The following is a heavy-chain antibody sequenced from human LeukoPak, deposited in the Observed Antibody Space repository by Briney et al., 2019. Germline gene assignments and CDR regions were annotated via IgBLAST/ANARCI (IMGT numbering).Heavy chain of an antibody. Sequence: PGRSPRLSCQASGFFFSNYGMHWVRQAPGKGLEWVALISYDGSDKYSADSVKGRFTISRDNSKNTLYLQMNSLRAEDTAVYYCARGDGKSDAFDIWGQGTMVTVSS. J-gene: IGHJ3*02. V-gene: IGHV3-30*04. CDR3: ARGDGKSDAFDI. D-gene: IGHD1-26*01. CDR2: ISYDGSDK. CDR1: GFFFSNYG.